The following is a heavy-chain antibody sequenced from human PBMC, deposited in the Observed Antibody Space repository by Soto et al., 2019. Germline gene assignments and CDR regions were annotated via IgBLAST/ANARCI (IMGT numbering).Heavy chain of an antibody. Sequence: SETLSLTCTVSGGSISSGDYYWSWIRQPPGKGLEWIGYIYYSGSTYYNPSLKSRVTISVDTSKNQFSLKLSSVTAADTAVYYCARKIKVGARPYYYYGMDVWGQGTTVTVSS. J-gene: IGHJ6*02. D-gene: IGHD1-26*01. CDR1: GGSISSGDYY. CDR2: IYYSGST. V-gene: IGHV4-30-4*01. CDR3: ARKIKVGARPYYYYGMDV.